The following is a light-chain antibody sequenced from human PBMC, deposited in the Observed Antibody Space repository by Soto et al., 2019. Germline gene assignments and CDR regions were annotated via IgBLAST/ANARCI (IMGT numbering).Light chain of an antibody. CDR2: GTS. V-gene: IGKV3-20*01. J-gene: IGKJ5*01. CDR3: QQYDSSPIT. Sequence: EIVLTQTRGNLSLSRGERTTLCCRVSQTVSLSYLAWYQQRPGLAPRLLISGTSRRATGIPDRFSGGGSGTDFTLTFSRLEPEDFALYYCQQYDSSPITFGQGTRLEIK. CDR1: QTVSLSY.